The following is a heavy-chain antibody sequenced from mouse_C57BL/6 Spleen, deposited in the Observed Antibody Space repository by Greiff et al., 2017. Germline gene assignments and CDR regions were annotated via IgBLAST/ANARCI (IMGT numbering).Heavy chain of an antibody. Sequence: QVQLQQPGAELVKPGASVKLSCKASSYTFTSYWMQWVKQRPGQGLEWIGEIDPSDSYTNYNQKFKGKATLTVDTSSSTAYMPLSSLTSEDSAVYYCARLYYGSSFPGFAYWGQGTLVTVSA. J-gene: IGHJ3*01. D-gene: IGHD1-1*01. CDR3: ARLYYGSSFPGFAY. V-gene: IGHV1-50*01. CDR1: SYTFTSYW. CDR2: IDPSDSYT.